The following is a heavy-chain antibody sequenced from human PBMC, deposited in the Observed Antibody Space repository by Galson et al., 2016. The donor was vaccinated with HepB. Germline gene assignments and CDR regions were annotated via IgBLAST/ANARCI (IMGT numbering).Heavy chain of an antibody. V-gene: IGHV3-23*01. Sequence: SLRLSCAVSGFLFHNYAMSWVRQPPGKGLEWVSGISAAGEATYYADSVKGRSTISRDNFQKTVSLQIDSLRGDDTAIYYCAKGGKSDYWGQGTQVTVSS. D-gene: IGHD1-26*01. CDR2: ISAAGEAT. J-gene: IGHJ4*02. CDR1: GFLFHNYA. CDR3: AKGGKSDY.